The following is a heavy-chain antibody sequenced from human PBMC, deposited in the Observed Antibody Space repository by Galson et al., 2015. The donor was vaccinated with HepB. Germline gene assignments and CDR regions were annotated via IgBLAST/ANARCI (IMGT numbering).Heavy chain of an antibody. CDR2: TYYRSKWYN. CDR3: ARDSGYYDILTGYYKAWGFDY. CDR1: GDSVSSNSAA. J-gene: IGHJ4*02. Sequence: CAISGDSVSSNSAAWNRIRQSPSRGLEWLGRTYYRSKWYNDYAVSVKSRLTINPDTSKNQFSLQLNSVTPEDTAVYYCARDSGYYDILTGYYKAWGFDYWGQGTLVTVSS. V-gene: IGHV6-1*01. D-gene: IGHD3-9*01.